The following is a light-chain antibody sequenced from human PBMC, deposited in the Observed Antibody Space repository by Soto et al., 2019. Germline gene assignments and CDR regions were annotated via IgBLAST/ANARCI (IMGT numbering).Light chain of an antibody. CDR1: QDSGNW. CDR2: GAY. Sequence: DIQMTQSPSSVSASVGDRVTITCRASQDSGNWLLWYQQKPGKAPKLLIFGAYSLQSGVPSRFSGNRSGTDFTLTVSSLQPEDSATYFCQQSNSVPPTFGQGTKVEI. V-gene: IGKV1-12*01. CDR3: QQSNSVPPT. J-gene: IGKJ1*01.